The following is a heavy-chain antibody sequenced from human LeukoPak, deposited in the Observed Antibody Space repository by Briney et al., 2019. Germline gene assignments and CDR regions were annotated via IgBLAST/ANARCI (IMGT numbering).Heavy chain of an antibody. CDR2: IIPIFGTA. Sequence: ASVKVSCKASGGTFSSYAISWVRQAPGQGLEWMGGIIPIFGTANYAQKFQGRVTITADKSTSTAYMELSSLRSEDTAVYYCARDRRGVLRFLEWHGWFDPWGQGTLVTVSS. CDR3: ARDRRGVLRFLEWHGWFDP. J-gene: IGHJ5*02. V-gene: IGHV1-69*06. CDR1: GGTFSSYA. D-gene: IGHD3-3*01.